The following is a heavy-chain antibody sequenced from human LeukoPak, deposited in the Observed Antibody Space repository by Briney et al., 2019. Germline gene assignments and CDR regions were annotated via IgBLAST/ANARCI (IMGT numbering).Heavy chain of an antibody. CDR2: INHSGST. D-gene: IGHD3-9*01. CDR1: GGSFSGYY. Sequence: SETLSLTCAVYGGSFSGYYWSWIRQPPGKGLEWIGEINHSGSTNYNPSLKSRVTISVDTSKNQFSLKLSSVTAADTAVYYCARRIGRYFDWLFRSNWFDPWGQGTLVTVSS. CDR3: ARRIGRYFDWLFRSNWFDP. V-gene: IGHV4-34*01. J-gene: IGHJ5*02.